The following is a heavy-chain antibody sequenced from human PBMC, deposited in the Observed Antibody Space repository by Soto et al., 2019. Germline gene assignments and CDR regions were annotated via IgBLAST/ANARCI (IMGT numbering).Heavy chain of an antibody. Sequence: PPGTLYLTCDVSGGSIDNSHSFWGWVRQPPGKGLEFIGSVYYSGGAYYSPSLRMRRSVSVNPPNNRRSWGVNSVPAANTAVYSCLRVVGAATRHTYYRSWGREILVAASS. J-gene: IGHJ5*02. D-gene: IGHD2-15*01. CDR3: LRVVGAATRHTYYRS. CDR2: VYYSGGA. CDR1: GGSIDNSHSF. V-gene: IGHV4-39*01.